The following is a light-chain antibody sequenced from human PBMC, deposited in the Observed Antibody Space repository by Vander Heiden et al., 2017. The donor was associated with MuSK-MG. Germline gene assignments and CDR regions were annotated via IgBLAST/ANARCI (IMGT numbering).Light chain of an antibody. J-gene: IGLJ2*01. CDR3: ASYTNTAPHVV. V-gene: IGLV2-14*03. CDR2: DIS. CDR1: SNDVGGHMY. Sequence: QSALTQPASVSGSPGQSITLSCTGSSNDVGGHMYISWYQHHPGKAPRLLIYDISNRPSGASDRFSGSKSGNTASLSISGLQAEDEANYYCASYTNTAPHVVFGGGTKVTVL.